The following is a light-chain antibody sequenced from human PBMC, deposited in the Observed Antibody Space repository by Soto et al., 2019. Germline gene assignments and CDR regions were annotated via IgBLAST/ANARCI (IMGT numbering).Light chain of an antibody. CDR1: QGISSY. CDR3: QQLNSYPLT. CDR2: AAT. V-gene: IGKV1-9*01. Sequence: DIQLTQSPSFLSASVGDRVTITCRASQGISSYLAWYQQKPGKAPKLLIYAATTMQSGVPSRFSGSGSGTEFPLTVISLQPEDFATYSCQQLNSYPLTFGQGSNVEIK. J-gene: IGKJ1*01.